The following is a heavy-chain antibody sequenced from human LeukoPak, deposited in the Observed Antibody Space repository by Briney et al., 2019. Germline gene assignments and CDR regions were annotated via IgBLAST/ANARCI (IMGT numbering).Heavy chain of an antibody. V-gene: IGHV3-33*01. D-gene: IGHD6-19*01. CDR2: IWYDGSNK. CDR1: GFTFSSYG. CDR3: AREAYIAVAGTDYYYYGMDV. Sequence: GGSLRLSCAASGFTFSSYGMHWVRQAPGKGLEWVAVIWYDGSNKYYADSVKGRFTISRDNSKNTLYLQTNSLRAEDTAVYYCAREAYIAVAGTDYYYYGMDVWGKGTTVTVSP. J-gene: IGHJ6*04.